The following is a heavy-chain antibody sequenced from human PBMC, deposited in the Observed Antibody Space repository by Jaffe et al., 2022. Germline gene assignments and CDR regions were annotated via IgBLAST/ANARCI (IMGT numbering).Heavy chain of an antibody. CDR1: GFTFSDHY. J-gene: IGHJ3*02. Sequence: EVQLVESGGGLVQPGGSLRLSCAASGFTFSDHYMDWVRQAPGKGLEWVGRTRNKANSYTTEYAASVKGRFTISTDDSKNSLFLQMNSLKTEDTAVYYCTRRVDGFDGFDIWGQGTMVTVSS. V-gene: IGHV3-72*01. CDR3: TRRVDGFDGFDI. CDR2: TRNKANSYTT. D-gene: IGHD4-17*01.